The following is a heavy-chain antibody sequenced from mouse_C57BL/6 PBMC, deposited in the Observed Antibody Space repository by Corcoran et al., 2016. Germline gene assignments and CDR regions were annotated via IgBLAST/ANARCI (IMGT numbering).Heavy chain of an antibody. CDR3: AREGIVGDYAMDY. J-gene: IGHJ4*01. CDR1: GYSITSGYY. CDR2: ISYDGSN. Sequence: DVQLQESGPGLVKPSQSLSLTCSVTGYSITSGYYWNWIRQFPGNKLEWMGYISYDGSNNYNPSLKNRISITRDTSKNQFFLKLNSVTTEDTATYYCAREGIVGDYAMDYWGQGTSVTVSS. V-gene: IGHV3-6*01.